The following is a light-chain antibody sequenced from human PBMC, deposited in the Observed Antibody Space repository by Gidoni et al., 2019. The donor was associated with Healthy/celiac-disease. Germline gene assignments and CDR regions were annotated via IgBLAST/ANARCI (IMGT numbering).Light chain of an antibody. CDR3: QQYGSSPRT. CDR2: GAS. Sequence: VLTRSPATLSMSLGERATLSRRASQSVSSSYLAWYQQKPGQAPRLLIYGASSRATGIPDRFSGSGSGTDFTLTISRLEPEDFAVYYCQQYGSSPRTFGQGTKVEIK. J-gene: IGKJ1*01. V-gene: IGKV3-20*01. CDR1: QSVSSSY.